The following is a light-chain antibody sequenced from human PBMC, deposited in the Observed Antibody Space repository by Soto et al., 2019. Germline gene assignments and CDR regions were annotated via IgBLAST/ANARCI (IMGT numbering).Light chain of an antibody. CDR2: GAT. Sequence: IQMTQSPSSLSASVGDRVTLTCRASQSIDSYLNWYQQKPGQAPKLLIYGATSLQSGVPSRFSSSGFGTDFSLTISSLQPEDIASYYCQQTYRTARTFGQGTKVEIK. CDR3: QQTYRTART. CDR1: QSIDSY. J-gene: IGKJ1*01. V-gene: IGKV1-39*01.